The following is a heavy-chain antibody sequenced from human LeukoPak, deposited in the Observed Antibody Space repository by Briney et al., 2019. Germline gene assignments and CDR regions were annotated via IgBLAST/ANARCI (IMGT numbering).Heavy chain of an antibody. Sequence: GGSLRLSCAASGFTFSSYGMHWVRQAPGKGLEWVAVIWYDGSNKYYADSVKGRFTISRDNSKNTLYLQMNSLRAEDTAVYYCARGSPYSSGWYGPSFDYWGQGTLVTVSS. CDR2: IWYDGSNK. D-gene: IGHD6-19*01. CDR1: GFTFSSYG. V-gene: IGHV3-33*08. CDR3: ARGSPYSSGWYGPSFDY. J-gene: IGHJ4*02.